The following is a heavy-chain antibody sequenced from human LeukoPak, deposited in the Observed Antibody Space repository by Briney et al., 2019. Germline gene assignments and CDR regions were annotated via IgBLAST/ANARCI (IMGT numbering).Heavy chain of an antibody. CDR1: GYSISSGYY. D-gene: IGHD5-18*01. CDR2: IYHSGST. V-gene: IGHV4-38-2*02. Sequence: SETPSLTCTVSGYSISSGYYWGWIRQPPGKGLEWIGSIYHSGSTYYNPSLKSRVTISVDTSKNQFSLKLSSVTAADTAVYYCAGTNVDTASGDYWGQGTLVTVSS. J-gene: IGHJ4*02. CDR3: AGTNVDTASGDY.